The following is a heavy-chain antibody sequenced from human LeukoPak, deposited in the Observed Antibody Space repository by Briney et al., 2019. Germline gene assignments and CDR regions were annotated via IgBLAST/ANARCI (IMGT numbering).Heavy chain of an antibody. Sequence: PSETLSLTCTVSGGSISSGGNYWTWIRQHPGKGLEWIGYIYNSGRTYYNPSLKSRVTISLDTSKNQFSLKLSSLTAADTAVYYCAREGGYVDRTLDSWGQGTLVTVSP. CDR3: AREGGYVDRTLDS. J-gene: IGHJ4*02. CDR2: IYNSGRT. CDR1: GGSISSGGNY. V-gene: IGHV4-31*03. D-gene: IGHD3-10*02.